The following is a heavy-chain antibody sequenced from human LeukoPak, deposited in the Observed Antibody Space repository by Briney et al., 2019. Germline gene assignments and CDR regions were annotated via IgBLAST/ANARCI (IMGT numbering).Heavy chain of an antibody. D-gene: IGHD3-22*01. CDR2: TAGSGISK. V-gene: IGHV3-23*01. CDR1: GFTFGNYA. Sequence: GSLVLSCEASGFTFGNYAMNWVRQAPGRGLEWASSTAGSGISKDYADSVKGRFTISKDKSKNTLYLQMDNLRAEDTGVYFCARLPTFYYDSSGYHYDYWGQGTLVTVSS. J-gene: IGHJ4*02. CDR3: ARLPTFYYDSSGYHYDY.